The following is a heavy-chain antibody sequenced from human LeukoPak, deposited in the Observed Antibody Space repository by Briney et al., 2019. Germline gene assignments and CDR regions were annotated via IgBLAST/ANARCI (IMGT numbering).Heavy chain of an antibody. J-gene: IGHJ4*02. Sequence: SETLSLTCTVSGGSISTYYWSWIRQPPGKGLEWIGYIYYSGSTNYNPSLKSRVTISVDTSKNHFSLKLGSVTAADTAVYYCARHARGDFWSGPVYCLDYWGQGTLVTVSS. V-gene: IGHV4-59*08. CDR1: GGSISTYY. CDR3: ARHARGDFWSGPVYCLDY. CDR2: IYYSGST. D-gene: IGHD3-3*01.